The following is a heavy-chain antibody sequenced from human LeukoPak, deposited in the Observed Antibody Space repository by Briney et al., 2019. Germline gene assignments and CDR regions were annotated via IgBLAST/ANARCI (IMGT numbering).Heavy chain of an antibody. D-gene: IGHD3-22*01. CDR2: ISYDGSNK. CDR1: GFIFISYG. CDR3: AKDRSPLNYFDSSGYRGGFGY. J-gene: IGHJ4*02. Sequence: GGSLRLSCAASGFIFISYGMHWVRQAPGKGLEWVAVISYDGSNKYYADSVRGRFTISRENSKITLYLQMDSLRAEDTAVYYCAKDRSPLNYFDSSGYRGGFGYWGQGTLVTVSS. V-gene: IGHV3-30*18.